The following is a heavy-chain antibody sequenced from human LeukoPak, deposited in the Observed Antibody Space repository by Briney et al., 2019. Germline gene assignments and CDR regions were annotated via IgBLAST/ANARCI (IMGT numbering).Heavy chain of an antibody. CDR1: GFIVTSYY. D-gene: IGHD4-11*01. V-gene: IGHV3-66*01. Sequence: GGSLRLSCEASGFIVTSYYMTWVRQAPGKGLEWVSVIYSGGTTYYAVSVKGRVAISRDNSKNTVFLQMNSVRAEDTAVYYCARSYSNHLFGMDVWGQGTTVTVSS. J-gene: IGHJ6*02. CDR2: IYSGGTT. CDR3: ARSYSNHLFGMDV.